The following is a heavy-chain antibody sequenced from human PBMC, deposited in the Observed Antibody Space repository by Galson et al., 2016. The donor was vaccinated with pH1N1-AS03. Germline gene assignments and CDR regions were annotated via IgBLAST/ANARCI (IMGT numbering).Heavy chain of an antibody. CDR3: AKERKRIIDS. V-gene: IGHV3-43*01. Sequence: LRLSCAASGFTFHDYTMHWVRQVPGKGLEWVSLFSWDGVTTFYADSVKGRFAISRDNSQNSLCLQMNSLRVEDTAFYYCAKERKRIIDSWGQGTLVTVSS. CDR1: GFTFHDYT. J-gene: IGHJ4*02. CDR2: FSWDGVTT. D-gene: IGHD2-15*01.